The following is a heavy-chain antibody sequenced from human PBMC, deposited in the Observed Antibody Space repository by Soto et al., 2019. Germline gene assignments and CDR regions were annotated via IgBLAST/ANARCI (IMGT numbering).Heavy chain of an antibody. CDR1: GFSLSSSG. CDR3: ARADLLRGHYYLHGMDV. V-gene: IGHV3-21*01. D-gene: IGHD3-10*01. CDR2: ITRNGHYM. Sequence: GESLRLSCLASGFSLSSSGITWVRQSPGKGLEWVSSITRNGHYMYYGESVKGRFTISSDTASNSVFLEMDNPRVEDTAVYFCARADLLRGHYYLHGMDVWGQGTTVTVSS. J-gene: IGHJ6*02.